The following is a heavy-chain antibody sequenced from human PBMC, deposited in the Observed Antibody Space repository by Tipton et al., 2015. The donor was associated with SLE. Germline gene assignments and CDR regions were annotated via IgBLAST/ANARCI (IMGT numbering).Heavy chain of an antibody. V-gene: IGHV4-59*01. CDR3: ASRPGAAAGLDAFDI. J-gene: IGHJ3*02. D-gene: IGHD6-13*01. CDR1: GGSFSAYY. CDR2: IYYSGST. Sequence: TLSLTCAVYGGSFSAYYWSWIRQPPGKGLEWIGYIYYSGSTNYNPSLKSRVTKSVDTSKNQFSLKLSSVTAADTAVYYCASRPGAAAGLDAFDIWGQGTMVTVSS.